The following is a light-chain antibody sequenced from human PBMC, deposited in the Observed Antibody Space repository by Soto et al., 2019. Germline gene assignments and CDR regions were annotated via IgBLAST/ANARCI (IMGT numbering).Light chain of an antibody. J-gene: IGKJ1*01. CDR1: QSVSKNY. CDR3: QQYGSSGT. CDR2: GAS. Sequence: EILLTQSPCTLSLTAGERATLSCRASQSVSKNYLAWYQQKPGQAPRLLIYGASNRATGIPDRLSGSGSGTDFTLTISRLEPEDFAVYYCQQYGSSGTFGQGTKVDIK. V-gene: IGKV3-20*01.